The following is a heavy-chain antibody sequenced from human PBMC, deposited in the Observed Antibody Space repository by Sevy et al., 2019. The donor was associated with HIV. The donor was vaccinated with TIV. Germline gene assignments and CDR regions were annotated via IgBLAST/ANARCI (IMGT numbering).Heavy chain of an antibody. D-gene: IGHD3-10*01. V-gene: IGHV3-7*01. Sequence: GGSLRLSCAASGFPFSSYAMDWVRQAPGKGLEWLATINLDGSETFYVDSVKGRFTISRHNPRKSVYLQMTSLSAEDTAVYYCARLFYGSADYWGQGTLVTVSS. CDR3: ARLFYGSADY. CDR2: INLDGSET. J-gene: IGHJ4*02. CDR1: GFPFSSYA.